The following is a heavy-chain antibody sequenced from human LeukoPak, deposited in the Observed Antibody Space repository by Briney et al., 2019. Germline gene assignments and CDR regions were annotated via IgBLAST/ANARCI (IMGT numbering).Heavy chain of an antibody. CDR2: IYYSGST. J-gene: IGHJ4*02. V-gene: IGHV4-30-4*01. CDR3: ARGFDSSGYSTDY. CDR1: GGSISSSSYY. D-gene: IGHD3-22*01. Sequence: SETLSLTCTVSGGSISSSSYYWSWIRQPPGKGLEWIGYIYYSGSTYYNPSLKSRVTISVDTSKNQFSLKLSSVTAADTAVYYCARGFDSSGYSTDYWGQGTLVTVSS.